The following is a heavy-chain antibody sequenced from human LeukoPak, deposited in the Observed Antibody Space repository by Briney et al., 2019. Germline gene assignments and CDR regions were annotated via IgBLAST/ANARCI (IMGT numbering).Heavy chain of an antibody. CDR1: GYSISSGNY. Sequence: SETLSLTCTVSGYSISSGNYWGWIRQPPGKGLEWIGSIYHSGSTYYNPSLKSRVTTSVDTSKSQFYLTLTSVTAADTAVYFCARASFASGSYYFDLWGPGTLITVSS. J-gene: IGHJ4*02. CDR3: ARASFASGSYYFDL. CDR2: IYHSGST. V-gene: IGHV4-38-2*02. D-gene: IGHD3-10*01.